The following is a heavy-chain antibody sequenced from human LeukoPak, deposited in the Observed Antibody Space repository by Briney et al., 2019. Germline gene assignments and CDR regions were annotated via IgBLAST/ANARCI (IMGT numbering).Heavy chain of an antibody. V-gene: IGHV4-34*01. J-gene: IGHJ5*02. D-gene: IGHD6-6*01. CDR2: INHSGST. Sequence: TSETLSLTCAVYGGSFSGYYWSWIRQPPGKGLEWIGEINHSGSTNNNPSLKSRVTISVDTSKNQFSLKLSSVTAADTAVYYCARAPGYSSSSGGLDPWGQGTLVTVSS. CDR3: ARAPGYSSSSGGLDP. CDR1: GGSFSGYY.